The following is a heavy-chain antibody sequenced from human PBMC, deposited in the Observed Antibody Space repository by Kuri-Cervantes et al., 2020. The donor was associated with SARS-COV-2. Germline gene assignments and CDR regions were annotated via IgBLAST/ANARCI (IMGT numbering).Heavy chain of an antibody. CDR1: GFTFSNAW. CDR2: IKSKTDGGTT. V-gene: IGHV3-15*07. J-gene: IGHJ6*02. D-gene: IGHD5-18*01. CDR3: TTVGTGYSYGFDYYGMDV. Sequence: GESLKISCAASGFTFSNAWMNWVRQAPGKGLEWVGRIKSKTDGGTTDYAAPVKGRFTISRDDSKNTLYLQMNSLETEDTAVYYCTTVGTGYSYGFDYYGMDVWGQGTTVTVSS.